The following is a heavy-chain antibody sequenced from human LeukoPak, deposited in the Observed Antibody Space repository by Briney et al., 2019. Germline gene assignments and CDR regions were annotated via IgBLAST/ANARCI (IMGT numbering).Heavy chain of an antibody. J-gene: IGHJ4*02. D-gene: IGHD3-10*01. CDR2: ISSSGSTI. Sequence: GGSLRLSCAASGFTFSDYYMSWIRQAPGKGLDWVSYISSSGSTIYYADSVKGRFTISRDNAKNSLYLQMNSLRAEDTAVYYCARDQENVLLWFGGFDYWGQGTLVTVSS. CDR3: ARDQENVLLWFGGFDY. V-gene: IGHV3-11*01. CDR1: GFTFSDYY.